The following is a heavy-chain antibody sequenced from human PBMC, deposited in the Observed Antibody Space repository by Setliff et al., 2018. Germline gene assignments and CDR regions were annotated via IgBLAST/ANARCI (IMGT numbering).Heavy chain of an antibody. J-gene: IGHJ3*02. Sequence: PGGSLRLSCAASGFTFNFYTMNWVRQAPGKGLEWVSSIVSTSNYIYYADSVKGRFTVSRDNAKNSLFLQLSSPRAEDTAVYFCARRGNYLHDSFDIWGQGTLVTVSS. CDR2: IVSTSNYI. D-gene: IGHD1-26*01. CDR1: GFTFNFYT. CDR3: ARRGNYLHDSFDI. V-gene: IGHV3-21*01.